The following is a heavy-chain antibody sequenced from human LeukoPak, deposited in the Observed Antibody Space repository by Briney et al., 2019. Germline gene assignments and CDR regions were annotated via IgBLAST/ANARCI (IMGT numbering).Heavy chain of an antibody. CDR1: GFTFSSYG. J-gene: IGHJ4*02. CDR2: IRYDGSNK. D-gene: IGHD2-2*01. V-gene: IGHV3-30*02. CDR3: AKAGMGGYCCSTSCYEGSY. Sequence: GRSLRLSRAAAGFTFSSYGIHWVRQAPGKGLEWVAFIRYDGSNKYYADSVKGRFTISRDNSKNTLYLQMNRLRAEDTAVYYCAKAGMGGYCCSTSCYEGSYRGQGTLVTVSS.